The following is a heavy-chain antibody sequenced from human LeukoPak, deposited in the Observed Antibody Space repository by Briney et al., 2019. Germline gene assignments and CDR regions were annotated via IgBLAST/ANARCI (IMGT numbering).Heavy chain of an antibody. Sequence: GASVTVSCKVSGYTLTELSMHWVQQAPGKGLEWMGGFDPEDGETIYAQKFQGRVTITADESTSTAYMELSSLRSEDTAVYYCARADTAMAYNWFDPWGQGTLVTVSS. CDR2: FDPEDGET. J-gene: IGHJ5*02. V-gene: IGHV1-24*01. CDR3: ARADTAMAYNWFDP. D-gene: IGHD5-18*01. CDR1: GYTLTELS.